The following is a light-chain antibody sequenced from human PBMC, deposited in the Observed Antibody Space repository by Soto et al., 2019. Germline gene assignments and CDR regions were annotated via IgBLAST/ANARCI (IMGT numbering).Light chain of an antibody. CDR1: SSDVGSCNC. V-gene: IGLV2-23*02. CDR3: CSSVGSPNWV. J-gene: IGLJ3*02. CDR2: EVN. Sequence: QSALTQPASVSGSPGQSITISCTGTSSDVGSCNCVSWYQQHPGKAPTLIIYEVNKRPSGVSNRFPGSKSGNTASLTISGLQAEDEADYYCCSSVGSPNWVFGGGTKVTVL.